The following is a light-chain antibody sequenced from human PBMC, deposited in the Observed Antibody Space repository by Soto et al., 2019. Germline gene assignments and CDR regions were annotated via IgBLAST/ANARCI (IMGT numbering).Light chain of an antibody. CDR2: EVR. CDR3: TSYTNSSTYV. J-gene: IGLJ1*01. Sequence: QSVLTQPASVSGSPGESITISCTGTSSDVGAYKYVSWYQQHPGKAPKRISYEVRYRPSGISKRFSGSKSGNTASLTISGLQAEDEADYYCTSYTNSSTYVFGTGTKVTVL. V-gene: IGLV2-14*01. CDR1: SSDVGAYKY.